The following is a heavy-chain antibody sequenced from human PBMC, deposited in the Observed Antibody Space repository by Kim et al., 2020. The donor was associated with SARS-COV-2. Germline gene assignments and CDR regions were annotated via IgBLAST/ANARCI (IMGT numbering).Heavy chain of an antibody. J-gene: IGHJ4*02. CDR2: INSDGSST. Sequence: GGSLRLSCAASGFTFSSYWMHWVRQAPGKGLVWVSRINSDGSSTSYADSVKGRFTISRDNAKNTLYLQMNSLRAEDTAVYYCARDDHDSSGYGAAILGYWGQGTLVTVSS. CDR1: GFTFSSYW. V-gene: IGHV3-74*01. D-gene: IGHD3-22*01. CDR3: ARDDHDSSGYGAAILGY.